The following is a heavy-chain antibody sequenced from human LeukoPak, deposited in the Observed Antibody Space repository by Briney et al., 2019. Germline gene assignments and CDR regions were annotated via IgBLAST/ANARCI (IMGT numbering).Heavy chain of an antibody. J-gene: IGHJ4*02. CDR3: AKKTGTVSFDY. D-gene: IGHD1-7*01. Sequence: GGSLRLSCAASGFNFRSYEMNWVRQAPGKGLEWVSYISISGSTIYYADSVKGRSTISRDNAKNSLYLQMNSLRAEDTAVYYCAKKTGTVSFDYWGQGTLVTVSS. CDR2: ISISGSTI. CDR1: GFNFRSYE. V-gene: IGHV3-48*03.